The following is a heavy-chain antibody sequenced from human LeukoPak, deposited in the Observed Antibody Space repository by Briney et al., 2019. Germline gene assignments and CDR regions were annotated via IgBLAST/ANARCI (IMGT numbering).Heavy chain of an antibody. J-gene: IGHJ6*02. CDR3: AREDGVIASDYGMVV. Sequence: GASVTVSCKASGGTFSSYAISWVLQAPGQGLEWMGRIIPILGIENYAQTFQGRVTITADKSTSTAYMELGSRRSEDTAVYYCAREDGVIASDYGMVVWSQGTTVTVSS. V-gene: IGHV1-69*04. CDR1: GGTFSSYA. CDR2: IIPILGIE. D-gene: IGHD3-22*01.